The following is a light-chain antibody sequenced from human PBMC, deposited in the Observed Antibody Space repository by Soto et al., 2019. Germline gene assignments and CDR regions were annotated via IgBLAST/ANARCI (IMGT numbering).Light chain of an antibody. V-gene: IGKV1-6*01. Sequence: TQMTQSPLSLSASVGEKIIITCRASRDVGSDVSWYQQKPGQAPKLVIYAASNLYTGVPSRFSGRRSGTEFTLTNSSLHPEDFASYYCLQDYGDSWTFGQGTKVEIE. CDR3: LQDYGDSWT. CDR1: RDVGSD. J-gene: IGKJ1*01. CDR2: AAS.